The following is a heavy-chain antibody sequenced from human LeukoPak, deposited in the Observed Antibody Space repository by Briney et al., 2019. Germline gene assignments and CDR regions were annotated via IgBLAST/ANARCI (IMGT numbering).Heavy chain of an antibody. V-gene: IGHV3-30-3*01. D-gene: IGHD3-22*01. Sequence: GGSLRLSCAASGFTFSSYAMHWVRQAPGKGLEWVAVISYDGSNKYYADSVKGRFTISRDNAKNSLYLQMNSLRAEDTAVYYCATYSSLNRREFQFWGQGTLLTVSS. J-gene: IGHJ1*01. CDR2: ISYDGSNK. CDR3: ATYSSLNRREFQF. CDR1: GFTFSSYA.